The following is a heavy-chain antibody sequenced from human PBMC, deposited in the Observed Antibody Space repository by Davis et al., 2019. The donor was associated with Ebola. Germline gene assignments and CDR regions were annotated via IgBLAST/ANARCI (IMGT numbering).Heavy chain of an antibody. V-gene: IGHV3-53*01. CDR1: GFTFSNAW. Sequence: GESLKISCAVSGFTFSNAWMNWVRQAPGKGLEWVSAIRGSTYYADSVKGRFTISRDNSKNTLYLQMNSLRAEDTAVYYCARSLWPLGDYWGQGTLVTVSS. CDR2: IRGST. J-gene: IGHJ4*02. D-gene: IGHD3-10*01. CDR3: ARSLWPLGDY.